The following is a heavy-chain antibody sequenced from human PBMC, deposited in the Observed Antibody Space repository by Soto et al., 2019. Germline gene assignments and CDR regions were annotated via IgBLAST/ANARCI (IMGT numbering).Heavy chain of an antibody. CDR1: GFSFGDYA. J-gene: IGHJ4*02. CDR2: IRRKAYGGTT. CDR3: SRRSSETRDELGC. D-gene: IGHD3-3*01. V-gene: IGHV3-49*04. Sequence: GGSLRLSCTASGFSFGDYALSWVRQAPGKGLEWVGFIRRKAYGGTTEYAASVKGRFTISRDDSKSIVYLQMNSLKIEDTAVYYCSRRSSETRDELGCWGQGTLVTVSS.